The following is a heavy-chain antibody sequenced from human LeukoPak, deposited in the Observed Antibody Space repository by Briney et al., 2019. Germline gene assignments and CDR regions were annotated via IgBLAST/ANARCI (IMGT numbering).Heavy chain of an antibody. D-gene: IGHD1-1*01. J-gene: IGHJ3*02. V-gene: IGHV3-53*01. CDR1: GFTFSSNY. CDR2: IHSSGNT. Sequence: GGSLRLSCAASGFTFSSNYMSWVRQAPGKGLEWVSVIHSSGNTYYADSVKGRFTISRDNSKNTLFLQMNSLRAEDTAVYYCARDATRDFAFDIWGQGTVVTVSS. CDR3: ARDATRDFAFDI.